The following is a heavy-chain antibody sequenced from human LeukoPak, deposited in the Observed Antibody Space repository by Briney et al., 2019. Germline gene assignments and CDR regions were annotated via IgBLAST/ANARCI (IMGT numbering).Heavy chain of an antibody. D-gene: IGHD3-10*01. J-gene: IGHJ4*02. CDR2: ISGSGGST. Sequence: GGSLRLSCAASGFTFSSYAMSWVRQAPGKGLEWVSAISGSGGSTYYADSVKGRFTISRDNSKNTLYLQMNSLRAEDTAVYYCARGRSKDYYGSGNHYWGQGTLVTVSS. CDR1: GFTFSSYA. V-gene: IGHV3-23*01. CDR3: ARGRSKDYYGSGNHY.